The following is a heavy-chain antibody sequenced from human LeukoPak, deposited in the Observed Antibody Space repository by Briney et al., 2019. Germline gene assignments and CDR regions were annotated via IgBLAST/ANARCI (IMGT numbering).Heavy chain of an antibody. CDR1: GYSFTGYG. D-gene: IGHD5-12*01. CDR3: ARVTAIVATSHYYGMDV. V-gene: IGHV1-18*04. J-gene: IGHJ6*04. CDR2: ISAYNGNT. Sequence: ASVKVSCKASGYSFTGYGINWVRQAPGRGLEWMGWISAYNGNTNYAQKVQGRVTMTTDTSTSTAHMELRSLRSDDTAVYYCARVTAIVATSHYYGMDVWGKGTTVTVSS.